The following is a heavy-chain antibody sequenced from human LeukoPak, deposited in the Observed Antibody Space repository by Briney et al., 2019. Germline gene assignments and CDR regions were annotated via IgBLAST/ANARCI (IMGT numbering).Heavy chain of an antibody. V-gene: IGHV3-11*01. Sequence: TGGSLRLSCAASGFTFTDYYMSWIRQAPGKGLEWVSYITNSGTTIYYADSVKGRFTISRDNAKNSLYLQMNSLRAEDTAVYYCARDGHYDILTGYFQDWGQGTLVTVSS. CDR2: ITNSGTTI. D-gene: IGHD3-9*01. J-gene: IGHJ1*01. CDR3: ARDGHYDILTGYFQD. CDR1: GFTFTDYY.